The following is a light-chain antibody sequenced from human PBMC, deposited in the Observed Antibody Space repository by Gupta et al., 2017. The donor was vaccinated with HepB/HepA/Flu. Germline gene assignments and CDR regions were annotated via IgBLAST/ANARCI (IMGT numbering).Light chain of an antibody. Sequence: DIQMTQSPSTLSASVGDRVTITCRASQSISSWLAWYQQKPGKAPKLLIYKASSLESGVPSRFSGSGYGTEFTLTISSRQPDDFAPYYCQQYNSYLTWTFGQWTKVEIK. J-gene: IGKJ1*01. CDR2: KAS. V-gene: IGKV1-5*03. CDR3: QQYNSYLTWT. CDR1: QSISSW.